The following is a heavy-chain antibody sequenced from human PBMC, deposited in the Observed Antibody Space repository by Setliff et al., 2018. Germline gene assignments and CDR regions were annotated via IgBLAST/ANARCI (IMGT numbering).Heavy chain of an antibody. CDR1: GASISDYY. Sequence: SETLSLTCTVSGASISDYYWTWILQPAGKELEWIGRVSASGSTTYNPSLKSRVTMSVDTSRNQISLNLTSVTAADTAMYYCARERTIFGILVISGWFDPWGQGTVVTVSS. V-gene: IGHV4-4*07. J-gene: IGHJ5*02. CDR2: VSASGST. CDR3: ARERTIFGILVISGWFDP. D-gene: IGHD3-3*01.